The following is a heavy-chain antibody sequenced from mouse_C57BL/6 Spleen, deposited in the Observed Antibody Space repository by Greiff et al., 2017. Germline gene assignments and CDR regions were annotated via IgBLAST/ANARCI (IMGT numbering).Heavy chain of an antibody. J-gene: IGHJ4*01. V-gene: IGHV14-2*01. CDR3: ARRVDGLYARDY. D-gene: IGHD2-3*01. CDR2: IDPEDGKT. Sequence: EVQLQQSGAELVKPGASVKLSCTASGFNIKDYYMHWVKQRTEQGLEWIGRIDPEDGKTKYAPKFQGKATITADTSSNTAYLQLSSLTSEDTAVYYCARRVDGLYARDYWGQGTSVTVSS. CDR1: GFNIKDYY.